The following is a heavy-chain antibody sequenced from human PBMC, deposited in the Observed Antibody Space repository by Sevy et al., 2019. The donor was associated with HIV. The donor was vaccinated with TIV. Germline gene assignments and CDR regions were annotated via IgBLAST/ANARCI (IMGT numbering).Heavy chain of an antibody. CDR2: ISNSGANT. CDR3: AKEGTLFSDCYGEFDY. D-gene: IGHD2-21*02. CDR1: GFTFTNYG. V-gene: IGHV3-23*01. Sequence: GGSLRLSCAASGFTFTNYGMHWVRQAPGKGLEWVSGISNSGANTYYADSVRGRFTVSRDNSMYTVYLQLNSLRAEDTAIFYCAKEGTLFSDCYGEFDYWGQGTVVTVSS. J-gene: IGHJ4*02.